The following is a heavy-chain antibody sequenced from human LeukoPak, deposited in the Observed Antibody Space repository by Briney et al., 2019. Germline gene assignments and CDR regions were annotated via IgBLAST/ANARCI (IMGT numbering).Heavy chain of an antibody. Sequence: SETLSLTCTVCGGSISSYYWSWIRQPPGQGLEWIGYIYSSGSTNYNPSLESRVTISVDTSKNQFSLKLSSVTAADTAVYYCAREANYYGSGSALDYWGQGTLVTVSS. CDR3: AREANYYGSGSALDY. J-gene: IGHJ4*02. V-gene: IGHV4-59*01. D-gene: IGHD3-10*01. CDR2: IYSSGST. CDR1: GGSISSYY.